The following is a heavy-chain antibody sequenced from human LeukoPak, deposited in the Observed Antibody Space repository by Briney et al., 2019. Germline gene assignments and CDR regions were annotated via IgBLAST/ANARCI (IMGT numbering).Heavy chain of an antibody. J-gene: IGHJ4*02. D-gene: IGHD3-3*01. Sequence: SETLSLTCTVSGGSISSSSYYWGWIRQPPGKGLEWIGSIYYSGSTYYSPSLKSRVTISVDTSKNQFSLKLSSVTAADTAVYYCARVGEGILEWLFLDYWGQGTLVTVSS. CDR2: IYYSGST. CDR1: GGSISSSSYY. CDR3: ARVGEGILEWLFLDY. V-gene: IGHV4-39*01.